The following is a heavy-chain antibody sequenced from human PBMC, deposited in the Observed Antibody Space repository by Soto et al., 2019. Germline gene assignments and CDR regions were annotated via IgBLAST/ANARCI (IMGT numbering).Heavy chain of an antibody. CDR2: IYYNGNT. D-gene: IGHD3-10*01. CDR1: GGSIGSRDYY. J-gene: IGHJ6*02. CDR3: ARDKGGAAPKGSGMDV. V-gene: IGHV4-31*02. Sequence: QVQVQESGPGLVKPSQTLSLKCSVSGGSIGSRDYYWSWIRQHPEKGLEWIGSIYYNGNTDYNPSLRGRPTMSLDTSMNEFSLKLTSVTAADTAVYYCARDKGGAAPKGSGMDVWGQGTTVTVS.